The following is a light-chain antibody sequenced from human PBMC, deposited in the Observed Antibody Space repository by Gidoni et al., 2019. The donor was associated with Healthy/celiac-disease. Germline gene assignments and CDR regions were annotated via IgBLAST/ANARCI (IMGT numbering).Light chain of an antibody. CDR2: GAS. Sequence: EIVMTHSPATLSVSPGERATLSCRASQIVSSNLAWYQQKPGQAPRLLIYGASTRATGIPVRFSGSGSGTEFTLPISSLQSEVFAVYYCQQYNNWPLTWTFGQGTKVEIK. CDR3: QQYNNWPLTWT. CDR1: QIVSSN. J-gene: IGKJ1*01. V-gene: IGKV3-15*01.